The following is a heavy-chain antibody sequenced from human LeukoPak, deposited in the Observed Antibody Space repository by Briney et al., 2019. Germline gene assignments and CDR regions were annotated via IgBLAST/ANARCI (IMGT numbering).Heavy chain of an antibody. CDR3: ASFYSGRGYYYYYYMDV. CDR1: GFTFSSYW. V-gene: IGHV3-7*01. D-gene: IGHD3-10*01. Sequence: PGGSLRLSCAASGFTFSSYWMSWVRQAPGKGLEWVATIKQDGSEKYYVDSVKGRFTISRDNAKNSLYLQMNSLRAEDTAVYYCASFYSGRGYYYYYYMDVWGKGTTVTVSS. J-gene: IGHJ6*03. CDR2: IKQDGSEK.